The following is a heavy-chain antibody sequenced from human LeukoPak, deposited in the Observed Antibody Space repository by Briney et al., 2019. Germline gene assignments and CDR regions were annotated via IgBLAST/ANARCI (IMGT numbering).Heavy chain of an antibody. CDR3: AKDIGWELHDAFDI. CDR2: ISGDGGST. Sequence: TGGSLRLSCAASGFTFDDYDMHWVRQAPGKGLEWVSLISGDGGSTYYADSVKGRFTISRDNSKNSLYLQMNSLRTEDTALYYCAKDIGWELHDAFDIWGQGTMVTVSS. D-gene: IGHD1-26*01. J-gene: IGHJ3*02. CDR1: GFTFDDYD. V-gene: IGHV3-43*02.